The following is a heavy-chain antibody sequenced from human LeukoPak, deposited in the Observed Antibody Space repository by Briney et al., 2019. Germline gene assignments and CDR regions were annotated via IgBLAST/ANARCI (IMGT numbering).Heavy chain of an antibody. CDR3: ARDPVSVSGVRFSDY. J-gene: IGHJ4*02. CDR1: GFTFSSYA. CDR2: ISYDGGRQ. V-gene: IGHV3-30*04. D-gene: IGHD3-10*01. Sequence: GGSLGLSCVASGFTFSSYAMHWVRQAPGKGLEWVALISYDGGRQYYPGSVKGRFTISRDNSENTLYVQMNNLRAEDTAVYYCARDPVSVSGVRFSDYWGQGTLVTVSS.